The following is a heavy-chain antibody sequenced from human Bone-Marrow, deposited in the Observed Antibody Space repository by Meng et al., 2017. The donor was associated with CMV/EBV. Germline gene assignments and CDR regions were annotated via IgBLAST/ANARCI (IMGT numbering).Heavy chain of an antibody. CDR1: GFTLSNKW. V-gene: IGHV3-74*01. CDR3: ATVFDY. CDR2: IEDAGSGT. Sequence: GGSLRLSCAVSGFTLSNKWMHWVRQVPGRGLVWVSRIEDAGSGTSYAEFVKGRFIISRDNAKHTVYLQMNSLTVEDTAVYYCATVFDYWGQGALVTVSS. J-gene: IGHJ4*02.